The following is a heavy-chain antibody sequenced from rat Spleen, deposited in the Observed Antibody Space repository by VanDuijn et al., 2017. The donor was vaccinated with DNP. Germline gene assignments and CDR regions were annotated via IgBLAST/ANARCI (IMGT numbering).Heavy chain of an antibody. CDR3: TRRTVARGCFDY. CDR1: GFSLSSYG. V-gene: IGHV2-15*01. Sequence: QVQLKETGPGLVQPSQTLSLTCTVSGFSLSSYGVSWVRQPPGKGLEWIGAIWSGGTTDYDSALRSRLTISRDTSKSQVFLKMNSLQTEDTAIYFCTRRTVARGCFDYWGQGVMVTVSS. J-gene: IGHJ2*01. CDR2: IWSGGTT. D-gene: IGHD1-3*01.